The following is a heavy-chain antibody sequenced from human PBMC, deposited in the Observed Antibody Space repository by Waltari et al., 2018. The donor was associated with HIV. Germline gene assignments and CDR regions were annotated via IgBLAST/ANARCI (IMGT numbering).Heavy chain of an antibody. CDR3: VRDNHDFWSGHYFDS. CDR1: GFTFCEYS. D-gene: IGHD3-3*01. CDR2: MGFRAGTT. V-gene: IGHV3-11*01. Sequence: QVQLVESGGGLVKPGGSLTISWAASGFTFCEYSLSWIRRAPARGREWISYMGFRAGTTYYAGSGSGRFTVARDSAKHSRFLQMKRLRAEDTAGYYWVRDNHDFWSGHYFDSWGQGTRVTVSS. J-gene: IGHJ4*02.